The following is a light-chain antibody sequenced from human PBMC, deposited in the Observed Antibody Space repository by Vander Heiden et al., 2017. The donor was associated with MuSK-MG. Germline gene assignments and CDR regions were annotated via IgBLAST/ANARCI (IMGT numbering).Light chain of an antibody. CDR2: CIP. V-gene: IGKV3-20*01. CDR3: QQVCRAPLT. Sequence: EIVLTPSPGTLSLSPGERATLSCRASQRVTRTFLGWYPQKPGQAPRLRIYCIPTSATGIPDRFRGRGSVTVFTLTTTSLEPEVFPVYYCQQVCRAPLTFGGWTKVEIK. CDR1: QRVTRTF. J-gene: IGKJ4*01.